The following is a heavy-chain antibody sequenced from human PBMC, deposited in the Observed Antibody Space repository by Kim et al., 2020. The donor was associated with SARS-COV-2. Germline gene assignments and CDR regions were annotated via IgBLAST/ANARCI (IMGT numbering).Heavy chain of an antibody. Sequence: LSLTCAASGFTVSGNYMSWVRQAPGKGLEWVSVIYTDGSASYANSVKGRFIISRDNSKNTLYLRMNSLRADDTAVYYCARNHQLVRFDYWGQGTPVT. D-gene: IGHD6-13*01. CDR1: GFTVSGNY. V-gene: IGHV3-53*01. CDR3: ARNHQLVRFDY. CDR2: IYTDGSA. J-gene: IGHJ4*02.